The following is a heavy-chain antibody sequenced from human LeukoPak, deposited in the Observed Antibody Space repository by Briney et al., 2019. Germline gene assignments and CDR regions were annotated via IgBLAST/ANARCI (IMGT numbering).Heavy chain of an antibody. J-gene: IGHJ4*02. CDR1: GSTFTSYD. CDR3: ARGTVDTAMDGY. CDR2: MNPNSGNT. V-gene: IGHV1-8*01. Sequence: ASVNLSFTSAGSTFTSYDINWGRQAPGQGLEWMGWMNPNSGNTGCAQKFQGRVTMTRNTSISTAYMELSSLRSEDTAVYYCARGTVDTAMDGYWGQGTLVTVSS. D-gene: IGHD5-18*01.